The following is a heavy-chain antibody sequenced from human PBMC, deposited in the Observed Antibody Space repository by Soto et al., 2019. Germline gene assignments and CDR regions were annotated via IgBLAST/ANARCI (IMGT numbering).Heavy chain of an antibody. J-gene: IGHJ6*02. CDR1: GGSFSGYY. CDR3: SSPYYYYGMDV. CDR2: INHSGST. V-gene: IGHV4-34*01. D-gene: IGHD6-13*01. Sequence: SETLSLTCAVYGGSFSGYYWSWIRQPPGKGLEWIGEINHSGSTNYNPSLKSRVTISVDTSKNQFSLKLSSVTAADTAVYYCSSPYYYYGMDVWGQGATVTVSS.